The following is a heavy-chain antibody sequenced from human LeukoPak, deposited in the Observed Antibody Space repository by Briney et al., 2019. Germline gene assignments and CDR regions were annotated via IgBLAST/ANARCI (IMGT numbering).Heavy chain of an antibody. J-gene: IGHJ6*02. CDR3: ARDDTVTYQGMDV. Sequence: GASVTVSFKASGYTFTEDAIIWVRQATGQGLEWMGMINPSGGSTSYAQKFQGRVTMTRDTSTSTVYMELSSLRSEDTAVYYCARDDTVTYQGMDVWGQGTTVTVS. CDR2: INPSGGST. D-gene: IGHD4-17*01. V-gene: IGHV1-46*01. CDR1: GYTFTEDA.